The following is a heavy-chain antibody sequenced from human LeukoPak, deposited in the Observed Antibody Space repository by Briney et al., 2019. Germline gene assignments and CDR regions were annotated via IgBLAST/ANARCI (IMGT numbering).Heavy chain of an antibody. Sequence: SETLSLTCTVSGGYISSSSYYWGWIRQPPGKGLEWIGSIYYSGSTYYNPSLKSRVTISVDTSKNQFSLKLSSVTAADTAVYYCARHGEGSGVSRYFDYWGQGTLVTVSS. D-gene: IGHD7-27*01. CDR3: ARHGEGSGVSRYFDY. CDR1: GGYISSSSYY. CDR2: IYYSGST. V-gene: IGHV4-39*01. J-gene: IGHJ4*02.